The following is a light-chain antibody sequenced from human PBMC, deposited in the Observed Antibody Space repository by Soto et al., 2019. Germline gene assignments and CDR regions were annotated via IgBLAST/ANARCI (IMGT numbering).Light chain of an antibody. J-gene: IGKJ5*01. V-gene: IGKV1-39*01. CDR3: QQSYSTPLG. CDR1: QNIRRY. Sequence: DNQMTQSPSSLSASVGDRVTITCRASQNIRRYLNWYQQKPGKAPKLLIYAASTLRSGVPSRFSGSGSGTDFTLAISSLQPEDFATYYCQQSYSTPLGFGQGTRLDIK. CDR2: AAS.